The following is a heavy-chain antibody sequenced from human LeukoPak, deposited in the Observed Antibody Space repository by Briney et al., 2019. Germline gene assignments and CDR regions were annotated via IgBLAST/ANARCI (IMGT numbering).Heavy chain of an antibody. Sequence: GGSLRLSCAASGFTVSSNYMSWVRQAPGKGLEWVSTIYSCGSTYYADSVKGRFTISRDNSKNTLYLQMNSLRAEDTAAYYCARDRSVGSYCSSTTLDMDVWGKGTTVTVSS. J-gene: IGHJ6*03. CDR3: ARDRSVGSYCSSTTLDMDV. CDR1: GFTVSSNY. D-gene: IGHD2-2*01. CDR2: IYSCGST. V-gene: IGHV3-66*01.